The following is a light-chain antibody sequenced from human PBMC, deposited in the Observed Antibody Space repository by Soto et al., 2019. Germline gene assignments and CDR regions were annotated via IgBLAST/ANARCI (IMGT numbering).Light chain of an antibody. J-gene: IGKJ5*01. V-gene: IGKV3-11*01. CDR1: QSVSSY. CDR2: NAS. Sequence: EVVLTQSPATLSLSLGERATLSCRASQSVSSYLAWYQQKPGQAPRLLIYNASNRATGIPARFSGSGSGTDFTLTISSLEPEDFVVYYCQQRSDWPPKITFGQGTRLEIK. CDR3: QQRSDWPPKIT.